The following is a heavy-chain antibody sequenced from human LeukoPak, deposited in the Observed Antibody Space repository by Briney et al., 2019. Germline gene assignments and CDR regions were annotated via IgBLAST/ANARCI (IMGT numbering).Heavy chain of an antibody. CDR2: ISTYNGKT. Sequence: ASVTVSCKTSDYTFTSYGITWVRQAPGQGLEWMGWISTYNGKTNYVDKFQGRVTMTTDTFTKTVYMHLRSLRSDDTALYYCARGPYYGDLNPHYFDYWGQGTLVTVSS. V-gene: IGHV1-18*01. CDR1: DYTFTSYG. CDR3: ARGPYYGDLNPHYFDY. J-gene: IGHJ4*02. D-gene: IGHD3-16*01.